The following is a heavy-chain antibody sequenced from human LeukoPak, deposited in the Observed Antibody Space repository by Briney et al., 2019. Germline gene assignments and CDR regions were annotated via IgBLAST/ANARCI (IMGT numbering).Heavy chain of an antibody. Sequence: SETLSLTCTVSGGSISSYYWSWIRQPPGKGLEWIGYIYYSGSTNYNPSLKSRVTISVDRSKNQFSLKLSSVTAADTAVYYCARDGVMYGMDVWGQGTTVTVSS. V-gene: IGHV4-59*12. J-gene: IGHJ6*02. CDR2: IYYSGST. CDR3: ARDGVMYGMDV. CDR1: GGSISSYY. D-gene: IGHD2-8*01.